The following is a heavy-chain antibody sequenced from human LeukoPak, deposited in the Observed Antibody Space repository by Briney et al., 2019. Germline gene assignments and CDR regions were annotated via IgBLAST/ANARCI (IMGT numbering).Heavy chain of an antibody. J-gene: IGHJ4*02. V-gene: IGHV3-30*02. CDR2: IPYDASDK. CDR1: GFRFSDYG. Sequence: PGGSLRLSCVASGFRFSDYGMHWVRQAPGKGLEWVAFIPYDASDKYYADSVKGRFTISRDNSKNTLYLQMNSLRAEDTAVYYCAKDLRYYDFWSGPDYWGQGTLVTVSS. CDR3: AKDLRYYDFWSGPDY. D-gene: IGHD3-3*01.